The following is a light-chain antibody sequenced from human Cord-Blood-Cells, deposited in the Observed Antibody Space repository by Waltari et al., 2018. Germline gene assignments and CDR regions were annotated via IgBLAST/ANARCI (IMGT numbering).Light chain of an antibody. CDR2: EVS. J-gene: IGLJ2*01. CDR3: SSYTSSSTLGV. V-gene: IGLV2-14*01. Sequence: QSALTQPASVSGSPGQSITISCTATSSDVAGYNYVSWYQQHPGKAPKLMIYEVSNRPSGVSNRFSGSKSGNTASLTISGLQAEDEADYYCSSYTSSSTLGVFGGGTKLTVL. CDR1: SSDVAGYNY.